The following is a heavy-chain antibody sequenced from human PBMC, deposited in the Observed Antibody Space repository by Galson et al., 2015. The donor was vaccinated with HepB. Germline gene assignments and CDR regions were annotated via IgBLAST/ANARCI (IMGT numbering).Heavy chain of an antibody. J-gene: IGHJ5*02. CDR2: ISGSGDST. D-gene: IGHD3-10*01. V-gene: IGHV3-23*01. CDR1: GFTFSRYA. CDR3: AKDLNFGELFYGDH. Sequence: SLRLSCAASGFTFSRYAMNWVRQAPGKGPEWVSGISGSGDSTYYTASVRGRFTISRDNPKNTLYLQLHSLRAEDTAVYYCAKDLNFGELFYGDHWGQGTLVTVSS.